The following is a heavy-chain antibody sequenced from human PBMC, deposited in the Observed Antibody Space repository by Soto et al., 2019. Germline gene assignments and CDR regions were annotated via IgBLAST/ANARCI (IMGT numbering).Heavy chain of an antibody. Sequence: QLQLQESGSGLVKPSQTLSLTCAVSGGSISSGGYSWSWIRQPPGKGLEWIGYIYHSGSNYYNTSLTRRVTLSVDRSKNQFSLKLSSVTAADTAVSYCARGGGYTFDYWGQGTLVTVSS. J-gene: IGHJ4*02. V-gene: IGHV4-30-2*01. CDR2: IYHSGSN. CDR3: ARGGGYTFDY. CDR1: GGSISSGGYS. D-gene: IGHD3-16*01.